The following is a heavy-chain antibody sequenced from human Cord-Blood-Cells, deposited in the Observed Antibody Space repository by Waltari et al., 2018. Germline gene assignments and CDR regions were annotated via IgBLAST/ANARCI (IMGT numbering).Heavy chain of an antibody. CDR2: INHSGST. CDR3: ACSEGY. J-gene: IGHJ4*02. CDR1: GGSFSGYY. V-gene: IGHV4-34*04. Sequence: QVQLQQWGAGLLKPSETLSLTCAVYGGSFSGYYWSWIRQPPGKGLEWIGEINHSGSTNQHQFRKSRATISVDTSRNQFCVRLSSVTAAATAVYYCACSEGYWGEGTLATVSS.